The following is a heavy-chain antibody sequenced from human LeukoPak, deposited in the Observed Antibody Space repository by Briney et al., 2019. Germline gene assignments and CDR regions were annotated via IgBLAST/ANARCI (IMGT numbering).Heavy chain of an antibody. V-gene: IGHV1-69*06. Sequence: ASVKVSCKASGGTFSSHGISWVRQAPGQGLERMGGITPIFGTANYAQKFQGRVTITADKSTSTAYMELSSLRSEDTAVYYCASQAYYYDSSGYGYYYYMDVWGKGTTVTVSS. CDR3: ASQAYYYDSSGYGYYYYMDV. CDR1: GGTFSSHG. D-gene: IGHD3-22*01. CDR2: ITPIFGTA. J-gene: IGHJ6*03.